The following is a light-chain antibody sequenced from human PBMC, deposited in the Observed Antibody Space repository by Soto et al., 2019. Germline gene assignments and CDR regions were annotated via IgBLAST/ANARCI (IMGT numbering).Light chain of an antibody. Sequence: GDRVTITCRASQSISSWLAWYQQKPGKAPKFLIYDASNLESGVPSRFSGSGSGTEFTLTISSLQPEDFATYYCLQHNSYPITFGQGTKVDI. CDR3: LQHNSYPIT. CDR1: QSISSW. J-gene: IGKJ1*01. CDR2: DAS. V-gene: IGKV1-5*01.